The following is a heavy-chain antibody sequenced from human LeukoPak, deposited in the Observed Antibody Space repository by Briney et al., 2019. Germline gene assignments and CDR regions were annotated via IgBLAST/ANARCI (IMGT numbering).Heavy chain of an antibody. J-gene: IGHJ4*02. Sequence: GGSLRLSCAGCGFTFSGHWMSWVRQAPGKGLEWVANINQGGSDKYYVDSVKGRFTISRDNANNLLYLQMNSLRGEDTAMYYCTRDRSRAEDDWGQGTLVTVSS. CDR1: GFTFSGHW. D-gene: IGHD1-14*01. CDR2: INQGGSDK. V-gene: IGHV3-7*01. CDR3: TRDRSRAEDD.